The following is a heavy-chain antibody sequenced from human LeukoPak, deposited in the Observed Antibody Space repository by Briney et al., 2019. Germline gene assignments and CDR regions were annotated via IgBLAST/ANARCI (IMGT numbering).Heavy chain of an antibody. V-gene: IGHV3-23*01. CDR1: GFTFSNYA. CDR2: ISVSGADT. J-gene: IGHJ4*02. CDR3: ASDY. Sequence: PGGSLRLSCAASGFTFSNYAMTWVRQAPGKGLEWFSTISVSGADTFYADSVKGRFTISRDNSKNTLFLQMNSLTVDDTAVYYCASDYWGQGTLVTVSS.